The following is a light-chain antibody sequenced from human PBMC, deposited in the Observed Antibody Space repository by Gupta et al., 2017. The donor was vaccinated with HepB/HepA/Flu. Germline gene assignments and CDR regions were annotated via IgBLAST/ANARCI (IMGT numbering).Light chain of an antibody. Sequence: QSAMTQPPSVSGSPRQSVSISCTGTSSDVGSYNRLSWYQQPPGTAPKRMIYEVTKRPSGVPDRFSGSKSGNTASLTISGLQAEDEADYYCTSYTSTNTLVFGGGTKLTVL. CDR3: TSYTSTNTLV. CDR1: SSDVGSYNR. CDR2: EVT. J-gene: IGLJ3*02. V-gene: IGLV2-18*02.